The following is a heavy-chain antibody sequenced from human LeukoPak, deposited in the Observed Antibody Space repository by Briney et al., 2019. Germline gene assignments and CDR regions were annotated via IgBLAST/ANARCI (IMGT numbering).Heavy chain of an antibody. D-gene: IGHD3-22*01. CDR3: ARRDDSSGYHKIFDY. CDR1: GGSISSGPYY. CDR2: IYYGENT. V-gene: IGHV4-39*01. Sequence: SETLSLTCTVSGGSISSGPYYWGWIRQPPGKGLEWIGNIYYGENTYYNPSLKSRVTISIDTSKNQFYLKLRTLTAADTAVYYCARRDDSSGYHKIFDYWGPGTLVTVSS. J-gene: IGHJ4*02.